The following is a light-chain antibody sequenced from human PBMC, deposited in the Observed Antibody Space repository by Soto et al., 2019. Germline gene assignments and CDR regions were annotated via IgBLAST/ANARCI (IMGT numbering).Light chain of an antibody. V-gene: IGKV3-11*01. CDR2: DAS. CDR1: QSVSSY. Sequence: EIVLTQSPATLSLSPGERATLSCRASQSVSSYLAWYQQKSGQAPRLLIYDASNRATGIPARFSGSGSGTDFNLTISSLEPEDFAVYYCQQRSNWLTFGGGTKVEIK. J-gene: IGKJ4*01. CDR3: QQRSNWLT.